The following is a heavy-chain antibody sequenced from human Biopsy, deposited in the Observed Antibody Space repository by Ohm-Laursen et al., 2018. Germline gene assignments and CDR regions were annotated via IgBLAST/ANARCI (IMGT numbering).Heavy chain of an antibody. CDR3: AKDRYNYTPIGGFSMDV. Sequence: SLRLSCSASGFTFNNYGMQWVRQAPGKGLAWVAFIFYDGSNTYYADSVKGRFTISRDNSRDTLYLQMSSLRAEDTAVYYCAKDRYNYTPIGGFSMDVWGQGTTVTVSS. V-gene: IGHV3-30*18. CDR2: IFYDGSNT. D-gene: IGHD5-18*01. J-gene: IGHJ6*02. CDR1: GFTFNNYG.